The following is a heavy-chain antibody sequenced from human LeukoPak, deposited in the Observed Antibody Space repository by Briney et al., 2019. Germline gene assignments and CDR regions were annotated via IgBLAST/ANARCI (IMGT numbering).Heavy chain of an antibody. CDR2: ISSSGSTI. CDR3: ARSYIAAAGTFDY. D-gene: IGHD6-13*01. CDR1: GGSISSHY. V-gene: IGHV3-11*04. Sequence: LSLTCTVSGGSISSHYWSWIRQAPGKGLEWVSYISSSGSTIYYADSVKGRFTISRDNAKNSLYLQMNSLRAEDTAVYYCARSYIAAAGTFDYWGQGTLVTVSS. J-gene: IGHJ4*02.